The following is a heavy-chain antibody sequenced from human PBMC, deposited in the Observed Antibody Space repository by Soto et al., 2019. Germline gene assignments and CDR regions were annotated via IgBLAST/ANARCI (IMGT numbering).Heavy chain of an antibody. V-gene: IGHV1-18*01. J-gene: IGHJ6*02. CDR2: ISAYNGNT. CDR1: GYTFTSYG. Sequence: ASVKVSCKASGYTFTSYGISWVRQAPGQGLERMGWISAYNGNTNYAQKIQGRVTMTTDTSTSTAYMELRSLRSDDTAVYYCARDDWPSPRGGYLYYYYGMDVWGQGTTVTVSS. CDR3: ARDDWPSPRGGYLYYYYGMDV. D-gene: IGHD3-9*01.